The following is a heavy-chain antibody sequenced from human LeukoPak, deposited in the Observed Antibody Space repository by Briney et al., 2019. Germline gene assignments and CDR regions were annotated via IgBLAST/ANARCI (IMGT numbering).Heavy chain of an antibody. V-gene: IGHV3-23*01. J-gene: IGHJ4*02. CDR3: AKASGYYDFWSGYYGFDY. CDR1: GFTFSSYA. D-gene: IGHD3-3*01. Sequence: QTGGSLRLSCAASGFTFSSYAMSWVRQAPGKGLEWVSAISGSGGSTYYADSVKGRFTISRDNSKNTLYLQMNSLRAEDTAVYYCAKASGYYDFWSGYYGFDYWGQGTLVTVSS. CDR2: ISGSGGST.